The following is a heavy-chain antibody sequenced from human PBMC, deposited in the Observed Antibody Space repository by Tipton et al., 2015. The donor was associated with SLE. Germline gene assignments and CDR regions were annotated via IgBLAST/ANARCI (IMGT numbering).Heavy chain of an antibody. D-gene: IGHD6-13*01. CDR1: GFTVSSNY. Sequence: SGFTVSSNYMSWVRQAPGKGLEWVSVIYSGGSTYYADSVKGRFSISRDNARNTLYLQMNSLRAEDSALYFCARAIAPGSSRISDYWGQGTLVSVSS. V-gene: IGHV3-66*01. CDR2: IYSGGST. J-gene: IGHJ4*02. CDR3: ARAIAPGSSRISDY.